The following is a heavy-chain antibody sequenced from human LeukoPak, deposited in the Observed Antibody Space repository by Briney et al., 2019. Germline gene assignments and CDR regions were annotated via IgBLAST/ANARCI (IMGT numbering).Heavy chain of an antibody. CDR3: ARLLDRDF. Sequence: PGGSLRLSCAASGFTFSKYWMDWVRQAPGKGLVWLSRINTDGTTTMYADFVKGRFTVSGDNAKNTLYLQMNSLRAEDTAVYYCARLLDRDFWGQGTLVTVSS. CDR1: GFTFSKYW. V-gene: IGHV3-74*03. CDR2: INTDGTTT. J-gene: IGHJ4*02.